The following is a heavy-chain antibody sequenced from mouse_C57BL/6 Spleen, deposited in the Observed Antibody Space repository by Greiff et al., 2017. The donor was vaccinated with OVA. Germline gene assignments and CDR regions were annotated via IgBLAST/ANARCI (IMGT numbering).Heavy chain of an antibody. D-gene: IGHD3-2*02. Sequence: EVQLQQSGPELVKPGASVKISCKASGYTFTDYYMNWVKQSHGKSLEWIGDINPNNGGTSYNQKFKGKATLTVDKSSSTAYMELRSLTSEDSAVYYCARDSSGYEDYAMDYWGQGTSVTVSS. CDR3: ARDSSGYEDYAMDY. CDR1: GYTFTDYY. J-gene: IGHJ4*01. V-gene: IGHV1-26*01. CDR2: INPNNGGT.